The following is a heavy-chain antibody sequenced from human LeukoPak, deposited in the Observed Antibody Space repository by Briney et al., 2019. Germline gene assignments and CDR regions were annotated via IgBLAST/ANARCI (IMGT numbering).Heavy chain of an antibody. CDR3: ARPAYDLTRDCRFDA. CDR1: GGSISSYY. J-gene: IGHJ5*02. D-gene: IGHD2-21*02. Sequence: KPSETLSLTCTVSGGSISSYYWSWIRQPPGKGLEWIGYIYYSGSTNYNPSLKSRVTISVDTSKNQYSLKLSSVTAADTAVYYCARPAYDLTRDCRFDAWVKGTLINVSS. CDR2: IYYSGST. V-gene: IGHV4-59*08.